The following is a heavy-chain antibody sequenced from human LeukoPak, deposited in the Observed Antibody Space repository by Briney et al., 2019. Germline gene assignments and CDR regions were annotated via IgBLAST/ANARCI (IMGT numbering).Heavy chain of an antibody. D-gene: IGHD3-10*01. V-gene: IGHV3-64D*06. CDR2: ISSNGGST. CDR3: VRNYYGSGSYVFNWFDP. J-gene: IGHJ5*02. Sequence: GCLRPSCSASGFTFSSYAMHWVRQAPGKGLEYVSAISSNGGSTYYADSVKGRFTISRDNSKNTLYLQMSSLRAEDTAVYYCVRNYYGSGSYVFNWFDPWGQGTLVTVSS. CDR1: GFTFSSYA.